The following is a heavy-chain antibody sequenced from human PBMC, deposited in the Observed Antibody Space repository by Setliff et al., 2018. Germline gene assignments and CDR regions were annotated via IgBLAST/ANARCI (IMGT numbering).Heavy chain of an antibody. J-gene: IGHJ4*02. CDR1: GFTVSSFS. V-gene: IGHV3-30*18. CDR2: LSDDGSNE. D-gene: IGHD5-18*01. CDR3: AKFVGYTYGYDY. Sequence: SCAASGFTVSSFSMHWVRQAPVKGLDWVATLSDDGSNEFYVDSVKGRFIISRDNAKNSLSLQMNSLRAEDTALYYCAKFVGYTYGYDYWGRGTLVTVSS.